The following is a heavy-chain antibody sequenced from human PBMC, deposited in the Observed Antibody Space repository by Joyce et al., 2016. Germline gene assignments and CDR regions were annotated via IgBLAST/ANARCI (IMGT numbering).Heavy chain of an antibody. CDR3: ARSSYTNGIFDY. D-gene: IGHD2-8*01. J-gene: IGHJ4*02. CDR1: GFTFSSYS. Sequence: EVQLVASGGGLVKPGGSLRLSCAASGFTFSSYSMGWVRQATGKGLEWVSSLRSSSSYIKYTDSGKGRFTISRDNAKNSLYLQMNSLRVEDTAVYYCARSSYTNGIFDYWGQGTLVTVSS. V-gene: IGHV3-21*01. CDR2: LRSSSSYI.